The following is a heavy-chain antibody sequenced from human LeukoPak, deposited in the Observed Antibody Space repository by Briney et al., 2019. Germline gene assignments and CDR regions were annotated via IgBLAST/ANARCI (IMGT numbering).Heavy chain of an antibody. V-gene: IGHV3-21*04. Sequence: GGSLRLSCAASGFSVTTYAMGWVRQAPGKGLEWVSSISSSSSYIYYADSVKGRFTISRDNAKNSLYLQMNSLRAEDTAVYYCARDGTAVGINYDYWGQGTLVTVSS. J-gene: IGHJ4*02. CDR3: ARDGTAVGINYDY. CDR2: ISSSSSYI. CDR1: GFSVTTYA. D-gene: IGHD6-13*01.